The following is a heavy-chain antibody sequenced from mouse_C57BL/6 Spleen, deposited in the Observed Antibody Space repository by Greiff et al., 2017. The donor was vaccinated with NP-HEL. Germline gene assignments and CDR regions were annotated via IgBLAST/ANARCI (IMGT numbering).Heavy chain of an antibody. V-gene: IGHV1-18*01. D-gene: IGHD4-1*02. CDR2: INPNNGGT. Sequence: EVQLQQSGPELVKPGASVKIPCKASGYTFTDYNMDWVNQSHGKSLEWIGDINPNNGGTIYNQKFKGKATLTVDKSSSTAYMELRSLTSEDTAVYYCARLTTGKGFDYWGQGTTLTVSS. CDR1: GYTFTDYN. CDR3: ARLTTGKGFDY. J-gene: IGHJ2*01.